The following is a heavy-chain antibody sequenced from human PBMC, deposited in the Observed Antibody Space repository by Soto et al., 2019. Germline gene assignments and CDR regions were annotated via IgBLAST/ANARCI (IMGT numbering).Heavy chain of an antibody. CDR1: AFSLSTGGVG. D-gene: IGHD2-21*02. J-gene: IGHJ6*02. V-gene: IGHV2-5*02. CDR2: IYWDDDK. Sequence: QITLKESGPTLVKPTQTLTLTCTFSAFSLSTGGVGVGWIRQPPGKALEWLALIYWDDDKRYSPSLRSRLTITKDTSKNDLVLTMTNMEPVDTATYYCIQSRCGGDCLQSYASYYYYGMDVWGQGTTVTVSS. CDR3: IQSRCGGDCLQSYASYYYYGMDV.